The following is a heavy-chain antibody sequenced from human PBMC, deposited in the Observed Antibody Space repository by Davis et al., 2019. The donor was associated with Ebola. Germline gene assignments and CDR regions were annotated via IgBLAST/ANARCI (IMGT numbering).Heavy chain of an antibody. CDR1: GFTFSSYA. CDR3: ARDGGYDYVWGSYRSFDY. V-gene: IGHV3-30-3*01. Sequence: GGSLRLSCAASGFTFSSYAMHWVRQAPGKGLEWVAVISYDGSNKYYADSVKGRFTISRDNSKNTLYLQMNSLRAEDTAVYYCARDGGYDYVWGSYRSFDYWGQGTLVTVSS. CDR2: ISYDGSNK. J-gene: IGHJ4*02. D-gene: IGHD3-16*02.